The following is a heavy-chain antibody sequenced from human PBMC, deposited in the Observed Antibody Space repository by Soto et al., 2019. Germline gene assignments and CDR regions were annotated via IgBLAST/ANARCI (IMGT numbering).Heavy chain of an antibody. Sequence: GGSLRLSCTASGFTFSSYWMHWVRQAPGKGLVWVSRINSDGSSTSYADSVKGRFTISRDNAKNTLYLQMNSLRAEDTAVYYCASFALRAGDSMDVWGKGTTVTVSS. CDR3: ASFALRAGDSMDV. CDR1: GFTFSSYW. CDR2: INSDGSST. D-gene: IGHD3-16*01. J-gene: IGHJ6*03. V-gene: IGHV3-74*01.